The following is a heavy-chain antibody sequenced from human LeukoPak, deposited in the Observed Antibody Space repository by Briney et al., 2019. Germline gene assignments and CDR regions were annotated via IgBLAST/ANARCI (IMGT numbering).Heavy chain of an antibody. CDR3: ARGPRFGELLWHWFDP. J-gene: IGHJ5*02. V-gene: IGHV1-8*01. CDR2: MNPISGNT. CDR1: GYTFTSYD. Sequence: ASVKVSCKASGYTFTSYDINWVRQATGQGLEWMGWMNPISGNTGHAQKFQGRLTMTRDTSISTAYMELSSLRSEDTAVYYCARGPRFGELLWHWFDPWGQGTLVTVSS. D-gene: IGHD3-10*01.